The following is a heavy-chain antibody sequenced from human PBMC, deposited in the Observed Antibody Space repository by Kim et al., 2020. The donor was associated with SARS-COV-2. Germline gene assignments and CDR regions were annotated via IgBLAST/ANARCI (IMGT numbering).Heavy chain of an antibody. J-gene: IGHJ4*02. Sequence: ANSGKGRFTIAREKSKNTLYLQMNSLRAEDTAVYYCARDPANWNGEDGLVYWGQGTLVTVSS. CDR3: ARDPANWNGEDGLVY. D-gene: IGHD1-20*01. V-gene: IGHV3-30*07.